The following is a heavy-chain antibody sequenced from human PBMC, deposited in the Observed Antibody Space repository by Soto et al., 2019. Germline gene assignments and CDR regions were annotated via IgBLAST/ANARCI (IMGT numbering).Heavy chain of an antibody. CDR1: GFTFSSYG. CDR2: IWHDGSNK. Sequence: QVQLVESGGGVVQPGRSLRLSCAASGFTFSSYGMHWVRQAPGKGLEWVAVIWHDGSNKYYADSVKGRFTISRDNSKNTLYLQMNSLRAEDTAVYYCARGFHYYGSGSYPWFDPWGQGTLVTVSS. D-gene: IGHD3-10*01. J-gene: IGHJ5*02. V-gene: IGHV3-33*01. CDR3: ARGFHYYGSGSYPWFDP.